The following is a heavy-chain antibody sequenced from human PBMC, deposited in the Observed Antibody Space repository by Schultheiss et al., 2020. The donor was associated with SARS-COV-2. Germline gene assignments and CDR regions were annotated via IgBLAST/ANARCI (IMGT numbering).Heavy chain of an antibody. CDR3: ARVRSYDSSYYGMDV. D-gene: IGHD3-3*01. CDR1: GGTFSSYT. Sequence: ASVKVSCKASGGTFSSYTISWVRQAPGQGLEWMGWISAYNGNTNYAQKLQGRVTMTTDTSTSTAYMELSSLRSEDMAVYYCARVRSYDSSYYGMDVWGQGTTVTVSS. J-gene: IGHJ6*02. V-gene: IGHV1-18*03. CDR2: ISAYNGNT.